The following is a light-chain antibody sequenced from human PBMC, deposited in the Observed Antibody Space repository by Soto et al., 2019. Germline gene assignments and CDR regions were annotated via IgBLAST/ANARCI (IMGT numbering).Light chain of an antibody. CDR1: SSNIGSHT. Sequence: QSVLTQAPSASGTPGQRVTISCSGSSSNIGSHTVDWYQQLPGTAPKLLTYSPDQRPSGVPDRFSASKSGTSASLAISGLQSEDEADYYCAAWDDSLDGFVFGTGTKLTVL. J-gene: IGLJ1*01. V-gene: IGLV1-44*01. CDR2: SPD. CDR3: AAWDDSLDGFV.